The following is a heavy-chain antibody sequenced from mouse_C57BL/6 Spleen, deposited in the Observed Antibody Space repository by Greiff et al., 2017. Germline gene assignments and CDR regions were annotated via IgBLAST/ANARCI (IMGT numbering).Heavy chain of an antibody. V-gene: IGHV5-17*01. D-gene: IGHD4-1*01. CDR3: ARSWDVSY. J-gene: IGHJ2*01. Sequence: EVMLVESGGGLVKPGGSLKLSCAASGFTFSDYGMHWVRQAPEKGLEWVAYISSGSSTIYYANTVKGRFTISGDNAKNTLFLQMTSLRAEDTAMYYCARSWDVSYWGQGTTRTVSS. CDR2: ISSGSSTI. CDR1: GFTFSDYG.